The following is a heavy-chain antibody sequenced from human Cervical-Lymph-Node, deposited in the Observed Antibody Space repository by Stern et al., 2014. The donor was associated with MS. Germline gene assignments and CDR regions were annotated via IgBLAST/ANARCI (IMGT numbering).Heavy chain of an antibody. J-gene: IGHJ4*02. V-gene: IGHV1-69*01. CDR3: ARDYYDSSGYYYHTFDY. D-gene: IGHD3-22*01. CDR1: GGTFSSYA. CDR2: IIPIFGTA. Sequence: MQLVESGAEVKKPGSSVKVSCKASGGTFSSYAISWVRQAPGQGLEWMGGIIPIFGTANYAQKFQGRVTITADESTSTAYMELSSLRSEDTAVYYCARDYYDSSGYYYHTFDYWGQGTLVTVSS.